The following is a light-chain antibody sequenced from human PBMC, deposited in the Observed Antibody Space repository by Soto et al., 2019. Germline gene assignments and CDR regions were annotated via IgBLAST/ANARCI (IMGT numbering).Light chain of an antibody. CDR2: STS. CDR3: QQSYSTPWT. CDR1: QSISYY. J-gene: IGKJ1*01. V-gene: IGKV1-39*01. Sequence: DIQMTQSPSSLSASVGARVTITCRESQSISYYLNWYQQKQGRAPRLLIYSTSTLQSGVPSKFSGSASGTDFTLTISSLQPEDFATYYCQQSYSTPWTFGQGTKVDIK.